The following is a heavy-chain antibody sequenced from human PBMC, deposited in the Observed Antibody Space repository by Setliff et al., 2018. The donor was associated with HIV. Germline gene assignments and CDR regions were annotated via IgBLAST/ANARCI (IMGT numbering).Heavy chain of an antibody. V-gene: IGHV1-18*01. CDR1: GYTFSDFG. J-gene: IGHJ4*02. CDR2: ISGYNGNT. Sequence: ASVKVSCKASGYTFSDFGISWVRQAPGQGLEWMGWISGYNGNTKYAQEVQGRVTMTTKTSTSTAYMELRNLSSDDPAVYYCARDPVSDYYGSGSYHGIDDWGQGTLVTVSS. CDR3: ARDPVSDYYGSGSYHGIDD. D-gene: IGHD3-10*01.